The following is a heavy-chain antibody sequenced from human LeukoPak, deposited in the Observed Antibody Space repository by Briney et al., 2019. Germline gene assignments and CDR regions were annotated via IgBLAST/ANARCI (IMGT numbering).Heavy chain of an antibody. J-gene: IGHJ4*02. V-gene: IGHV3-30*02. CDR2: TRYDGSDK. CDR3: AKVDFYDTSGYYGPTFLDY. Sequence: GGSLRLSCAASGFTFSYNAMHWVRQAPGKGPEWVAFTRYDGSDKYYADSVKGRFTISRDNLKNTLYLQMNNLRVEDTAVYYCAKVDFYDTSGYYGPTFLDYWGQGTLVTVSS. D-gene: IGHD3-22*01. CDR1: GFTFSYNA.